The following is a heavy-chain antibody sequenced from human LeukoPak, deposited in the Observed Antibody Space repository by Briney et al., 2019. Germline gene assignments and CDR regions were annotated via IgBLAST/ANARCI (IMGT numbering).Heavy chain of an antibody. CDR2: INHSGST. Sequence: PSETPSLTCTVSGGSISSYYWSWIRQPPGKGLEWIGEINHSGSTNYNPSLKSRVTISVDTSKNQFSLKLSSVTAADTAVYYCAREHVLSGYDADFVDWGQGTLVTVSS. V-gene: IGHV4-34*01. J-gene: IGHJ4*02. CDR3: AREHVLSGYDADFVD. D-gene: IGHD5-12*01. CDR1: GGSISSYY.